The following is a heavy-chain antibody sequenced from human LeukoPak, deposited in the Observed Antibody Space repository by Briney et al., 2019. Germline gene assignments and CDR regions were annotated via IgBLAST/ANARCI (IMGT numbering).Heavy chain of an antibody. V-gene: IGHV4-59*08. Sequence: SGPLSPPSTAFVGSISCFNWGWIREPPGKGLGGIGYIYYSGSTNYNPSLKSRVTISVDTSKNQFSLKLSSVTAADTAVYYCARLGRTSYWYFDLWGRGTLVTVSS. CDR2: IYYSGST. CDR3: ARLGRTSYWYFDL. J-gene: IGHJ2*01. CDR1: VGSISCFN. D-gene: IGHD2-2*01.